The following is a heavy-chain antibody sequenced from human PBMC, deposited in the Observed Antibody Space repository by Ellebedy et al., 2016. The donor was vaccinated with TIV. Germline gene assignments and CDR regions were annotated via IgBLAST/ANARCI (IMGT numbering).Heavy chain of an antibody. D-gene: IGHD6-6*01. CDR3: ARQMSSSVFRMDV. CDR2: IYYSGST. J-gene: IGHJ6*02. Sequence: SETLSLTCTVSGGSISNFYWSWIRQPPGRGLECIGYIYYSGSTNYNPSLKSRVTISVDTSKNQFSLKLSSVTAADTAVYYCARQMSSSVFRMDVWGQGTTVTVSS. V-gene: IGHV4-59*08. CDR1: GGSISNFY.